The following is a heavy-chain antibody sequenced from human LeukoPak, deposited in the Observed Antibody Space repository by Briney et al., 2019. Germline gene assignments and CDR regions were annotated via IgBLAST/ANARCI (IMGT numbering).Heavy chain of an antibody. V-gene: IGHV4-34*01. D-gene: IGHD2-2*01. CDR1: GESFSGHY. J-gene: IGHJ3*02. CDR3: AKSSYIVVVPTALQAFDI. Sequence: SETLSLTCAVSGESFSGHYWSWIRQSPEKGPEWIGESDHSGSTNYNPSLKSRVTISLDTSKNQFSLKLSSVTAADTAVYYCAKSSYIVVVPTALQAFDIWGQGTMVTVSS. CDR2: SDHSGST.